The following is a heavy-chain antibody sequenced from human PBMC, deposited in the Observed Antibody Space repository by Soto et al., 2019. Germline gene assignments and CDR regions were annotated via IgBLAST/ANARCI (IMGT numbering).Heavy chain of an antibody. D-gene: IGHD3-3*01. J-gene: IGHJ4*02. CDR1: GGSFRGFY. CDR2: INHVGIT. V-gene: IGHV4-34*01. CDR3: ARAHDFWGGRQQPIDS. Sequence: QVQLQQWGAGLLKPSETLSLTCAVSGGSFRGFYWTWIRQSPGKGLEWLGDINHVGITNYNPSLKIRVSIPVDTSKSQFSVKLSSLTAADTAVYYCARAHDFWGGRQQPIDSWGQGTLVTVSS.